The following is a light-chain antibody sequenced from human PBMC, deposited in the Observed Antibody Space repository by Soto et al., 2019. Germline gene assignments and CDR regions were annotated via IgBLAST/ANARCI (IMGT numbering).Light chain of an antibody. Sequence: EIVMTQSPATLSVSPGERATLSCRASKSVSSNLAWYQQKPGQAPRVLIYGASTRATGLPARFSCSGSGTEFTLTISSLQSEDVAVYYCQQYNNWPRTFGQGTKVDIK. CDR2: GAS. J-gene: IGKJ1*01. CDR1: KSVSSN. V-gene: IGKV3-15*01. CDR3: QQYNNWPRT.